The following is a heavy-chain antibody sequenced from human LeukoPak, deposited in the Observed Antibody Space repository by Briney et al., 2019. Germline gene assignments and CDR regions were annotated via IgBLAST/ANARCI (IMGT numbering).Heavy chain of an antibody. J-gene: IGHJ4*02. V-gene: IGHV1-8*01. Sequence: ASVKVSCKASGYTFTSYDINWVRQATGQGLEWMGWMNPNSGNTGYAQKFQGRVTMTRNTSISTAYVELSSLRSEDTAVYYCARAVLAGYSSGLYYFDYWGQGTLVTVSS. CDR2: MNPNSGNT. CDR1: GYTFTSYD. CDR3: ARAVLAGYSSGLYYFDY. D-gene: IGHD6-19*01.